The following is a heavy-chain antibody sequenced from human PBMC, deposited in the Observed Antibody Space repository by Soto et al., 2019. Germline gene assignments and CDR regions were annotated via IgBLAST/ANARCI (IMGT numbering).Heavy chain of an antibody. CDR3: ARVLRGYRNAIALNWFDP. D-gene: IGHD5-18*01. CDR1: GGSISSGGYY. Sequence: SETLSITCTVSGGSISSGGYYWSWIRQHPGKGLEWIGYIYYSGSTYYNPSLKSRVTISVDTSKNQFSLKLSSVTAADTAVYYCARVLRGYRNAIALNWFDPWGQGTLVTVSS. V-gene: IGHV4-31*03. CDR2: IYYSGST. J-gene: IGHJ5*02.